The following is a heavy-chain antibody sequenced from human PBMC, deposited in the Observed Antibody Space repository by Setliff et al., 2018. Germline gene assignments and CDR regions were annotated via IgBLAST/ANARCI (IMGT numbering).Heavy chain of an antibody. CDR3: VRDRTAYSYGLDV. Sequence: PSETLSLTCTVSGGSISPYFWSWIRQPPGKGLEWIGYIYHNGNTNFNPSLKTRVTMSGDTSKNQFALNLRSVTAADAAVYYCVRDRTAYSYGLDVWGQGTTVTVSS. CDR1: GGSISPYF. V-gene: IGHV4-59*01. D-gene: IGHD5-18*01. J-gene: IGHJ6*02. CDR2: IYHNGNT.